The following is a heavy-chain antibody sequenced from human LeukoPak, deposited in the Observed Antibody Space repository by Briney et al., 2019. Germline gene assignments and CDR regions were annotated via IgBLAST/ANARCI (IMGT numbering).Heavy chain of an antibody. D-gene: IGHD2-2*01. Sequence: ASVKVSCKASGYTFTSYGISWVRQAPGQGLEWMGWISAYNGNTNYAQKLQGRVTMTTDTSTSTAYMELRSLRSDDTAVYYCARDRVPSLTFDAFDTWGQGTMVTVSS. V-gene: IGHV1-18*01. CDR2: ISAYNGNT. CDR3: ARDRVPSLTFDAFDT. J-gene: IGHJ3*02. CDR1: GYTFTSYG.